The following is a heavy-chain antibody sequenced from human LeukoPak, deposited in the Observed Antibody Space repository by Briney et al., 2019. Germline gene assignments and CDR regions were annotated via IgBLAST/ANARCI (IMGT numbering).Heavy chain of an antibody. CDR3: ASGSSGYYYPPRY. V-gene: IGHV1-2*02. CDR2: INLNSGGT. Sequence: ASVKVSCKASGYTFTGYYMHWVRQAPGQGLEWMGWINLNSGGTNYAQKFQGRVTMTRDTSISTAYMELSRLRSDDTAVYYCASGSSGYYYPPRYWGQGTLVTVSS. CDR1: GYTFTGYY. D-gene: IGHD3-22*01. J-gene: IGHJ4*02.